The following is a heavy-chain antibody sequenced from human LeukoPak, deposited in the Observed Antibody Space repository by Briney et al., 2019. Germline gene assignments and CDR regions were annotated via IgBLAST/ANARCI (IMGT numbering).Heavy chain of an antibody. J-gene: IGHJ4*02. CDR1: GGSISSYY. CDR3: VRLMGSGWYYFDY. Sequence: SETLSLTCTVSGGSISSYYWSWIRQPPGKGLEWIGYIYYSGSTNYNPSLKSRVTISVDTSKNQFSLKLSSVTAADTAVYYCVRLMGSGWYYFDYWGQGTLVTVSS. D-gene: IGHD6-19*01. V-gene: IGHV4-59*08. CDR2: IYYSGST.